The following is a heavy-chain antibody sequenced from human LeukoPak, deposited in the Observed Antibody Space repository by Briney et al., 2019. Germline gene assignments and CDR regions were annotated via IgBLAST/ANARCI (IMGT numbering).Heavy chain of an antibody. D-gene: IGHD3-22*01. Sequence: SETLSLTCAVSGGSVSSYYWSWIRQPPGKGLEWIGYIYYSGSTNYNPSLKSRVTISVDTSKNQFSLKLSSVTAADTAVYYCARESRYYYDSSGYHAYYFDYWGQGTLVTVSS. V-gene: IGHV4-59*02. CDR2: IYYSGST. CDR1: GGSVSSYY. J-gene: IGHJ4*02. CDR3: ARESRYYYDSSGYHAYYFDY.